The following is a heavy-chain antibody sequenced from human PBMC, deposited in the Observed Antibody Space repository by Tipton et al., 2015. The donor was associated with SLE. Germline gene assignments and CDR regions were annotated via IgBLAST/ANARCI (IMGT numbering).Heavy chain of an antibody. CDR2: IYHSGST. CDR1: GGSISSGGYS. D-gene: IGHD6-6*01. J-gene: IGHJ6*03. Sequence: TLSLTCAVSGGSISSGGYSWSWIRQPPGKGLEWIGYIYHSGSTYYNPSLKSRVTISVDRSKNQFSLKLSSVTAADTAVYYCARRLEYSSSTGYYYYYMDVWGKGTTVTVSS. V-gene: IGHV4-30-2*01. CDR3: ARRLEYSSSTGYYYYYMDV.